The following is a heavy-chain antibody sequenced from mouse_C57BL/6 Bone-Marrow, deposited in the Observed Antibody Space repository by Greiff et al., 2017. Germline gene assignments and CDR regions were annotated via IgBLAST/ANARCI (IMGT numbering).Heavy chain of an antibody. V-gene: IGHV1-64*01. CDR3: ARRWCDYDGGGIDY. D-gene: IGHD2-4*01. CDR2: IHPNSGST. CDR1: GYTFTSYW. J-gene: IGHJ2*01. Sequence: QVQLQQPGAELVKPGASVKLSCKASGYTFTSYWMHWVKQRPGQGLEWIGMIHPNSGSTNYNEKFKSKATLTVDKSSSTAYMQLSSLTSEGSAVYYCARRWCDYDGGGIDYWGQGTTLTVSS.